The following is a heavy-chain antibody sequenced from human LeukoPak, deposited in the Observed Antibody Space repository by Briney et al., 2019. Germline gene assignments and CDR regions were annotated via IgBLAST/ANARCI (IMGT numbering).Heavy chain of an antibody. CDR1: GYTFTSYG. D-gene: IGHD3-3*01. J-gene: IGHJ5*02. CDR3: ARDSENFWSGERNWFDP. CDR2: ISAYNGNT. Sequence: ASVKVSCKASGYTFTSYGISWVRQAPGQGLEWMGWISAYNGNTNYAQKLQGRVTMTTDTSTITAYMELRSLRSDDTAVYYCARDSENFWSGERNWFDPWGQGTLVTVSS. V-gene: IGHV1-18*01.